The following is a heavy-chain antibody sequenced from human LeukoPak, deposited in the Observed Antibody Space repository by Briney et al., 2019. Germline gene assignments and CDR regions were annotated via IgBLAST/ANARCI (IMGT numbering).Heavy chain of an antibody. D-gene: IGHD3-22*01. V-gene: IGHV4-34*01. CDR2: INHSGST. J-gene: IGHJ4*02. Sequence: SETLSLTCAVYGVSFSGYYWSWIRQPPGKGLEWIGEINHSGSTNYNPSLKSRVTISVDTSKNQFSLKLSSVTAADTAVYYCARRITMIVVVQGADFDYWGQGTLVTVSS. CDR1: GVSFSGYY. CDR3: ARRITMIVVVQGADFDY.